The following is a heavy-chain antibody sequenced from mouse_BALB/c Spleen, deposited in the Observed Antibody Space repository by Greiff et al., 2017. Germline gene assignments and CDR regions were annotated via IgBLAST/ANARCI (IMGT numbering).Heavy chain of an antibody. CDR3: ARVSYYGNYWYFDV. CDR2: IYPGNGDT. CDR1: GYTFTSYN. J-gene: IGHJ1*01. D-gene: IGHD2-1*01. Sequence: QVQLQQPGAVLVKPGASVKMSCKASGYTFTSYNMHWVKQTPGQGLEWIGAIYPGNGDTSYNQKFKGKATLTADKSSSTAYMQLSSLTSEDSAVYYCARVSYYGNYWYFDVWGAGTTVTVSS. V-gene: IGHV1-12*01.